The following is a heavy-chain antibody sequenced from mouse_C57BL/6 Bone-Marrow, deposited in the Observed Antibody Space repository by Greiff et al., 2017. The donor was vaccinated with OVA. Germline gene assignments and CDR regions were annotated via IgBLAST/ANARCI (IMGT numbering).Heavy chain of an antibody. CDR3: ARLGTTVVAPHYYAMDY. V-gene: IGHV1-52*01. CDR2: IDPSDSET. D-gene: IGHD1-1*01. CDR1: GYTFTSYW. Sequence: QVQLQQPGAELVRPGSSVKLSCKASGYTFTSYWMHWVKQRPIQGLEWIGNIDPSDSETHYNQKFKDKATLTVDKSSSTAYMQLSSLTSEDSAGYYCARLGTTVVAPHYYAMDYWGQGTSVTVSS. J-gene: IGHJ4*01.